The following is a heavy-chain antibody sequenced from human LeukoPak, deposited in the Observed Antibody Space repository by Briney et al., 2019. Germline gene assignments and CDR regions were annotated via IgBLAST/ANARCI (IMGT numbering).Heavy chain of an antibody. CDR1: GFTFRSYG. Sequence: GRSLRLSCEASGFTFRSYGMHWVRQAPGKGLDWVAVISYDATNKYYADSVKGRFTISRDNSKNTVYLQMNSLRFEDSAVYYCAKDLLGDYDDFWGQGTLVTVPS. D-gene: IGHD3-16*01. V-gene: IGHV3-30*18. J-gene: IGHJ4*02. CDR3: AKDLLGDYDDF. CDR2: ISYDATNK.